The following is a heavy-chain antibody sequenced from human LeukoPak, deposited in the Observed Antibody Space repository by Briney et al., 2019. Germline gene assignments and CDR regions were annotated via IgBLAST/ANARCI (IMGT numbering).Heavy chain of an antibody. CDR1: GYTFTSYG. CDR3: ARSHPQGQGYCSSTSCYNRGFGDYYYGMDV. J-gene: IGHJ6*02. Sequence: ASVKVSCKASGYTFTSYGISWVRQAPGQGLEWMGWISADNGNTNYAQKLQGRVTMTTDTSTSTAYMELRSLRSEDTAVYYCARSHPQGQGYCSSTSCYNRGFGDYYYGMDVWGQGTTVTVSS. D-gene: IGHD2-2*02. CDR2: ISADNGNT. V-gene: IGHV1-18*04.